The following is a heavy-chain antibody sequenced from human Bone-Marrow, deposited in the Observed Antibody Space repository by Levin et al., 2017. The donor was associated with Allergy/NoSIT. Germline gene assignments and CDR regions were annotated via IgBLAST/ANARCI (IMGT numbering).Heavy chain of an antibody. CDR2: VIPFLGIA. D-gene: IGHD2-21*01. Sequence: ASVKVSCKTSGGTFSSSTISWVRQAPGQGLEWMGRVIPFLGIANYAQKFQDRVTITADKSTTTAYMEVSSLTSEDTALYYCAHSLRDAAFDIWGQGTVVTVSS. CDR3: AHSLRDAAFDI. CDR1: GGTFSSST. V-gene: IGHV1-69*02. J-gene: IGHJ3*02.